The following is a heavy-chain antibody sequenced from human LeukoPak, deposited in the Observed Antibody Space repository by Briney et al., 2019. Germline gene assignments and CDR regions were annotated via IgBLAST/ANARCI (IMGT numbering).Heavy chain of an antibody. Sequence: PGGSLRLSCAASGYSFSIYAMSWVRQASRKGLEWVSAISGSGGSPYYADSVKGRLTISRDNSKNTLYLQIKSLRAEDTAVYYCAKAIGSGDYGGAFDIWGQGTMVTVSS. J-gene: IGHJ3*02. CDR3: AKAIGSGDYGGAFDI. D-gene: IGHD4-17*01. CDR2: ISGSGGSP. V-gene: IGHV3-23*01. CDR1: GYSFSIYA.